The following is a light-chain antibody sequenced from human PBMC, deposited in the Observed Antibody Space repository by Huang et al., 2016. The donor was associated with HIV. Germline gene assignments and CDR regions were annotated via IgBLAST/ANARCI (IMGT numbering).Light chain of an antibody. V-gene: IGKV3-15*01. CDR1: QNVNTD. CDR2: GAA. J-gene: IGKJ4*01. CDR3: QQYNNWPPLT. Sequence: EVVMTQSPAILSVSPGERATLSCRASQNVNTDLAWYKQNPGQAPRLLIYGAATRATGIPARFSGSWSETEFTLTISSLQSEDFAIYYCQQYNNWPPLTFGGGTKVEIK.